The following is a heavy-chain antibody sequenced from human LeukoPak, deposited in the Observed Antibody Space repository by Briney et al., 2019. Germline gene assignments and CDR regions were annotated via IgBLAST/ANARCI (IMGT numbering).Heavy chain of an antibody. CDR2: ISYDGSNK. Sequence: GRSLRLSCAASGFTFSSYAMHWVREAPGKGLEGVAVISYDGSNKYYADSVKSRFTISRDNSKNTLYLQMNSLRAEDTAVYYCARDPAVAGNYFDYWGQGTLVTVSS. V-gene: IGHV3-30-3*01. CDR3: ARDPAVAGNYFDY. CDR1: GFTFSSYA. D-gene: IGHD6-19*01. J-gene: IGHJ4*02.